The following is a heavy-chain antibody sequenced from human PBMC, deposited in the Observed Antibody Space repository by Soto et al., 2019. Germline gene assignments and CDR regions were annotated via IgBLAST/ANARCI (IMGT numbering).Heavy chain of an antibody. D-gene: IGHD1-26*01. V-gene: IGHV3-30*18. Sequence: QVQLVESGGGVVQPGRSLRLSCAASGFTFSSYGMHWVRQAPGKGLEWVAVISYDGSNKYYADSVKGRVTISRDNSKNALYLQMCSLRAEDTAVYYWAKGSGSYGGRGHAFDVWGQGTMVTVSS. CDR3: AKGSGSYGGRGHAFDV. J-gene: IGHJ3*01. CDR1: GFTFSSYG. CDR2: ISYDGSNK.